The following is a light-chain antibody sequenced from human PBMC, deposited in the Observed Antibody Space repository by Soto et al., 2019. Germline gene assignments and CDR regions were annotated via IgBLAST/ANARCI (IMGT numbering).Light chain of an antibody. CDR2: YDS. CDR3: QVWDISSGHVV. V-gene: IGLV3-21*01. CDR1: NIGSKS. J-gene: IGLJ3*02. Sequence: SSELTQPPSVSVAPGKTASVACGGSNIGSKSVHWYQKKSGQAPVLVMYYDSDRPSGIPERFSGSNSGNTATLTISRVEAGDEADYYCQVWDISSGHVVVGGGTKLTVL.